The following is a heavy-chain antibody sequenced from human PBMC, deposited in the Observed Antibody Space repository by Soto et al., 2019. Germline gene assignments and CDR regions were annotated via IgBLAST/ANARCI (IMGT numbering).Heavy chain of an antibody. V-gene: IGHV1-69*01. D-gene: IGHD6-13*01. CDR2: IIPIFGTA. J-gene: IGHJ6*02. Sequence: QVQLVQSGAEVKKPGSSVKVSCKASGGTFSSYAISWVRQAPGQGLEWMGGIIPIFGTANYAQKFQGRVTITADESTSTAYMELSSLRSEDTAVYYCARAPFIAAAGDFVGYYYYGMDVWGQGTTVTVSS. CDR1: GGTFSSYA. CDR3: ARAPFIAAAGDFVGYYYYGMDV.